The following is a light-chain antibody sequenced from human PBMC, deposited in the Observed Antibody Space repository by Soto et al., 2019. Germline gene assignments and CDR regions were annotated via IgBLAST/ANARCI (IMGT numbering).Light chain of an antibody. V-gene: IGLV2-11*01. CDR3: CSYAGTYTRV. CDR2: DVN. CDR1: SSDVANYKY. Sequence: QSAPAQPRSVSGSPGQSVTMSCTRTSSDVANYKYVSWYQQHPGKAPKLMIYDVNKRPSGVPYRFSGSKSGNTASLTISGLQAEDEADYYCCSYAGTYTRVFGTGTKVTVL. J-gene: IGLJ1*01.